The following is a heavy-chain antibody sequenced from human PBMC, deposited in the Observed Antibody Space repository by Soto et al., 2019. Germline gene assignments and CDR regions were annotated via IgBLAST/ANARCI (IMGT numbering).Heavy chain of an antibody. D-gene: IGHD1-20*01. Sequence: SVNVSCKSSGGTFNSHSISWVRQAPGQGLEWMGGIIPIFGTANYAQKFQGRVTITADESTSTAYMELSSLRSEDTAVYYCARSRRYNWNGYYYGMDVWGQGTTVTVSS. CDR2: IIPIFGTA. J-gene: IGHJ6*02. CDR3: ARSRRYNWNGYYYGMDV. V-gene: IGHV1-69*01. CDR1: GGTFNSHS.